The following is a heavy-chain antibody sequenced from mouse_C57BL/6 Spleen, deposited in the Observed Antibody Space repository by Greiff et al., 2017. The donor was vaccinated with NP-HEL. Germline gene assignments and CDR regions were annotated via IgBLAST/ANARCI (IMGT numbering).Heavy chain of an antibody. Sequence: DVMLVESGGGLVQPGGSLSLSCAASGFTFTDYYMSWVRQPPGKALEWLGFIRNKANGYTTEYSASVKGRFTISRDNSQSILYLQMNALRAEDSATYYCARYKGGSSYNYFDYWGQGTTLTVSS. J-gene: IGHJ2*01. CDR2: IRNKANGYTT. CDR1: GFTFTDYY. V-gene: IGHV7-3*01. CDR3: ARYKGGSSYNYFDY. D-gene: IGHD1-1*01.